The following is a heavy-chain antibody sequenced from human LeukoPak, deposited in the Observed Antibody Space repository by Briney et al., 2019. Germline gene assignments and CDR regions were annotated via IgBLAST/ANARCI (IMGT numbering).Heavy chain of an antibody. CDR1: EFAFSTYS. Sequence: PGGSLRLSCAASEFAFSTYSMSWVRQAPGKGLEWVSYISSTSSTIYYADSVKGRFTISRDNAKNSLYLQMNSLRDEDTAVYYCARSGNYDCWGQGTLVTVSS. CDR2: ISSTSSTI. D-gene: IGHD1-1*01. J-gene: IGHJ4*02. V-gene: IGHV3-48*02. CDR3: ARSGNYDC.